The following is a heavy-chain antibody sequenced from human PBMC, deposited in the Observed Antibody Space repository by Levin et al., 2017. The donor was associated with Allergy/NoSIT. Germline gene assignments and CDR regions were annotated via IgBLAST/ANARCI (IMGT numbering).Heavy chain of an antibody. CDR1: GGTFSSYA. CDR3: ASGNYVNYYYGMDV. D-gene: IGHD1-7*01. CDR2: IIPIFGTA. J-gene: IGHJ6*02. Sequence: ASVKVSCKASGGTFSSYAISWVRQAPGQGLEWMGGIIPIFGTANYAQKFQGRVTITADESTSTAYMELSSLRSEDTAVYYCASGNYVNYYYGMDVWGQGTTVTVSS. V-gene: IGHV1-69*13.